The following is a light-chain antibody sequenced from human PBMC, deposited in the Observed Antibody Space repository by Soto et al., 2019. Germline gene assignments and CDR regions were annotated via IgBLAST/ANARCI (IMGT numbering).Light chain of an antibody. V-gene: IGKV3-15*01. CDR2: CAS. J-gene: IGKJ4*01. Sequence: EIIVTQSPATLSVSPGERATLSCRASQSVNNNLAWYQQKPGQAPRLLIYCASTRATGIPARFGGSGYGTEFTLTISSLQSEDCAIYYCQQYNNWPLLTFGGGTKVEIK. CDR1: QSVNNN. CDR3: QQYNNWPLLT.